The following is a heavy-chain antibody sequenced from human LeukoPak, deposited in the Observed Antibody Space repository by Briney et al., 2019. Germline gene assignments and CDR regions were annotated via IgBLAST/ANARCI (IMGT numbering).Heavy chain of an antibody. J-gene: IGHJ4*02. Sequence: GGSLRLLCTGSGFTFSSYTLHWVRQAPGKELEWVSSISSGGSFVFYADSVTGRFTISRDNAGKFLYLQMDSLRAEDTAVYYCATLGCAGENCPRAGRALGGFWGQGTLVTVSS. V-gene: IGHV3-21*01. CDR1: GFTFSSYT. CDR2: ISSGGSFV. CDR3: ATLGCAGENCPRAGRALGGF. D-gene: IGHD2-21*01.